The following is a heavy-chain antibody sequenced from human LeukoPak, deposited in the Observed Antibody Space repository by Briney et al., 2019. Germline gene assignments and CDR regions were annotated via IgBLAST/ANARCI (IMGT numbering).Heavy chain of an antibody. J-gene: IGHJ4*02. D-gene: IGHD5-12*01. CDR1: GGSVSSATYY. CDR3: ARDYRGVATDY. V-gene: IGHV4-61*01. Sequence: SETLSLTCTVSGGSVSSATYYWSWIRQSPGKRLEWVGYVYYNGGTNYNPSLKSRLSMSIDTAKNQFSLKLGSVTAADTAVYYCARDYRGVATDYWGQGTLVTVSS. CDR2: VYYNGGT.